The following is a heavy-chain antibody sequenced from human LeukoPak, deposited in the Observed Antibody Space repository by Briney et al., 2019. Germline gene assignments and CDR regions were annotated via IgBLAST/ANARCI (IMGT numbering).Heavy chain of an antibody. V-gene: IGHV3-23*01. CDR1: GFAFSAYA. D-gene: IGHD1-7*01. CDR3: GRDPNGNYIGAFEF. Sequence: GGSQRLSCTGSGFAFSAYAMTWVRQVPGKGLEWVSSQTSNSDHTSYADSVRGRFTMSRDNSKNSLYLQMNNLRAEDTATYYCGRDPNGNYIGAFEFWGQGTFVTVSS. CDR2: QTSNSDHT. J-gene: IGHJ3*01.